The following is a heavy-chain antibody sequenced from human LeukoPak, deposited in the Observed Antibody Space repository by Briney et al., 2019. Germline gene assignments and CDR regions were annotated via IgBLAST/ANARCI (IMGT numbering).Heavy chain of an antibody. Sequence: SETLSLTCTVSGYSISSGFYWGWIRQPPGKGLEWIGSIYHSGNTYYNPSLKSRVTISVDTSKNQFSLKLNSVSAADTAVYYCARDYPALGYCTSISCSFFDHWGQGTLVTVSS. CDR2: IYHSGNT. CDR1: GYSISSGFY. D-gene: IGHD2-2*01. J-gene: IGHJ4*02. V-gene: IGHV4-38-2*02. CDR3: ARDYPALGYCTSISCSFFDH.